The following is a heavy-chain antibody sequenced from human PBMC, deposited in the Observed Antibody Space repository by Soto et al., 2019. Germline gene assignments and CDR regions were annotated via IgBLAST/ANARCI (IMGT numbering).Heavy chain of an antibody. CDR3: ARSGFGGYADLY. V-gene: IGHV1-18*04. CDR1: GYTFTSYS. CDR2: ISVYNGNT. Sequence: QLVQSGAEVKKPGASVKVSCKASGYTFTSYSISWVRQAPGQGLEWMGWISVYNGNTNYAQKLQGRVTMTTDASTSTAFMVLRSLRSDDTAVYYCARSGFGGYADLYWGQGTLVTVSS. D-gene: IGHD5-12*01. J-gene: IGHJ4*02.